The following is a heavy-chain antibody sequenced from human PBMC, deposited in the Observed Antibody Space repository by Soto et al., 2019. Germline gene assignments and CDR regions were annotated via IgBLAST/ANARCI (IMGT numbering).Heavy chain of an antibody. CDR2: INPSGGST. CDR3: ARDSSAVAGTRRLFDP. Sequence: ASVKVSCKASGYTFTSYYMHWVRQAPGQGLEWMGIINPSGGSTSYAQKFQGRVTMTRDTSTSTVYMELSSLRSEDTAVYYCARDSSAVAGTRRLFDPWGQGTLVTVSS. V-gene: IGHV1-46*01. D-gene: IGHD6-19*01. CDR1: GYTFTSYY. J-gene: IGHJ5*02.